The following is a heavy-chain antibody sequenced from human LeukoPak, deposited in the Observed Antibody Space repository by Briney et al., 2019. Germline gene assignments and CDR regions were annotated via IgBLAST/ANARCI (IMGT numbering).Heavy chain of an antibody. Sequence: GGSLRLSCAASGFTFSSYVMHWVRQAPGKGLEWVAIISYDGSNEYYADSVKGRFTISRDNSKNTLYLQMNSLRAEDTAVYYCARSMVAGITIFGVSDYWGQGTLVTVSS. CDR2: ISYDGSNE. J-gene: IGHJ4*02. D-gene: IGHD3-3*01. CDR1: GFTFSSYV. V-gene: IGHV3-30*04. CDR3: ARSMVAGITIFGVSDY.